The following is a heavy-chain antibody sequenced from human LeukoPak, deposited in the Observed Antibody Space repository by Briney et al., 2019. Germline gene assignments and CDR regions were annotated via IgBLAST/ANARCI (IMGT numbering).Heavy chain of an antibody. CDR1: GYTFTGYY. Sequence: GASVKVSCKASGYTFTGYYLHWVRRAPGQGLEWMGWINPNNGDTNYAQKFQGRVTMTRDTSIRTAYMELTRLTSDDTAVYSCARAIAASGDCCGFDPWGRGTLVTVSS. CDR2: INPNNGDT. CDR3: ARAIAASGDCCGFDP. J-gene: IGHJ5*02. D-gene: IGHD2-21*02. V-gene: IGHV1-2*02.